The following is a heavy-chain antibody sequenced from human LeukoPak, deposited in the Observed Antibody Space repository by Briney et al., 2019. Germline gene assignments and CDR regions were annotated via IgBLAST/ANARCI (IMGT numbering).Heavy chain of an antibody. CDR1: GGSFSGYY. J-gene: IGHJ5*02. D-gene: IGHD2-21*01. V-gene: IGHV4-34*01. CDR3: ARLGAYSWFDP. Sequence: SEALSLTCAVYGGSFSGYYWSWVRQPPGQGLEWIGEINHSGSTNYNPSLKSRVTISVDTSKNQFSLKLSSVTAADTAVYHCARLGAYSWFDPWGQGTLVTVSS. CDR2: INHSGST.